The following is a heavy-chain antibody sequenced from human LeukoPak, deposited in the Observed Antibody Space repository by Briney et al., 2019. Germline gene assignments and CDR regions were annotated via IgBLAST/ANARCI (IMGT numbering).Heavy chain of an antibody. V-gene: IGHV4-34*01. CDR3: ARGRVAFDY. J-gene: IGHJ4*02. D-gene: IGHD3-3*01. Sequence: SETLSLTCAVYGGSFSGYYWSWIRQPPGKGLEWIGEINHSGTTNYNPSLKRQVTISVDTSKNQSSLKLSSVTAADTAVYYCARGRVAFDYWGQGTLVTVSS. CDR2: INHSGTT. CDR1: GGSFSGYY.